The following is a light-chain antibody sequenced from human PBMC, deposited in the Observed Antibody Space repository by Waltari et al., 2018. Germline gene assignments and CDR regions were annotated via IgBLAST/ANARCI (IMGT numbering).Light chain of an antibody. CDR1: QSISSTY. J-gene: IGKJ5*01. Sequence: EIVLTQSPGTLSLSPGERATLSCRASQSISSTYLAWYQQKPGQAPSLLIYAASSRATGLPDRFRGSGAGTDFTSNINRLEPEDFAVYYCQQSDTSSVTFGQGTRLEIK. V-gene: IGKV3-20*01. CDR3: QQSDTSSVT. CDR2: AAS.